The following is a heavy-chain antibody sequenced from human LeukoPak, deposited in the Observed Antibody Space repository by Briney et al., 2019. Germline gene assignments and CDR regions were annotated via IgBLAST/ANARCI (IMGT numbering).Heavy chain of an antibody. CDR1: GGSISSGSYY. V-gene: IGHV4-61*02. J-gene: IGHJ4*02. Sequence: ASETLSLTYTVSGGSISSGSYYWSWIRQPAGKGLEWIGRIYTSGSTNYNPSLKSRVTISVDTSKNQFSLKLSSVTAADTAVYYCARAQGNYYDSSGYPDYWGQGTLVTVSS. D-gene: IGHD3-22*01. CDR2: IYTSGST. CDR3: ARAQGNYYDSSGYPDY.